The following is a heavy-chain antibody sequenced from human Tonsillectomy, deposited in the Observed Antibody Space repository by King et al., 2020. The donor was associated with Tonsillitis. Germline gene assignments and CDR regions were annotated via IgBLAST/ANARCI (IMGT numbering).Heavy chain of an antibody. D-gene: IGHD5-18*01. Sequence: QLVQSGAEVKKPGASVKVSCKASGFTFTSYLLHWVRQAPGQGLEWLGIVNPSGGGTTYAQKFQGRVTMTRDTSTSTVYMELSSLRSEDTAVYYCARGGVRIWLHYFDYWGQGTLVTVSS. J-gene: IGHJ4*02. CDR2: VNPSGGGT. CDR1: GFTFTSYL. CDR3: ARGGVRIWLHYFDY. V-gene: IGHV1-46*01.